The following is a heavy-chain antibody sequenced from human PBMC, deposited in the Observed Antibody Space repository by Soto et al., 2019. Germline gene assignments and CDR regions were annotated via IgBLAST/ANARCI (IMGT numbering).Heavy chain of an antibody. V-gene: IGHV3-15*01. CDR2: IKSKTDGGTT. Sequence: GGSLRLSCAASGFTFSNAWMSWVRQAPGKGLEWVGRIKSKTDGGTTDYAAPVKGRFTISRDDSKNTLYLQMNSLKTEDTAVYYCTTIKPNRSRYCSSTSCFPRSYYYYMDVWGKGTTVTVSS. D-gene: IGHD2-2*01. CDR1: GFTFSNAW. J-gene: IGHJ6*03. CDR3: TTIKPNRSRYCSSTSCFPRSYYYYMDV.